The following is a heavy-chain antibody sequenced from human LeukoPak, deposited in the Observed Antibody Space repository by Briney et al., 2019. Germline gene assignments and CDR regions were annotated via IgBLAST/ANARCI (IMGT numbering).Heavy chain of an antibody. CDR1: GFKFDAYP. CDR2: ISDSGGST. CDR3: AKVPRAYCGGDCYSGYFQH. J-gene: IGHJ1*01. Sequence: GGSLRLSCAASGFKFDAYPMSWVRQAPGKGLEWVSSISDSGGSTHYAESVRGRFSLSRDNFEKTLHLQMNRLRAEDTAVYYCAKVPRAYCGGDCYSGYFQHWGQGTLVTVSS. V-gene: IGHV3-23*01. D-gene: IGHD2-21*02.